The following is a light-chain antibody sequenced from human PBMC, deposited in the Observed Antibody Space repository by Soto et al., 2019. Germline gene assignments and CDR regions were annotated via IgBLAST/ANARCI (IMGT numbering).Light chain of an antibody. CDR2: DAS. V-gene: IGKV3-11*01. CDR3: QQRSNWPLN. CDR1: QSVSSY. J-gene: IGKJ4*01. Sequence: IVLTQSPATLSLSPGERATLSCRASQSVSSYLAWYQQKPGQAPRLLIYDASNRATGIPARFSGSGSGTDFTLTISSLEPEDFAVYYCQQRSNWPLNCGGGTKGDIK.